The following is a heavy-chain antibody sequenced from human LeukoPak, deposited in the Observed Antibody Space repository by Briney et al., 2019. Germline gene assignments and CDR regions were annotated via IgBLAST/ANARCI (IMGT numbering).Heavy chain of an antibody. CDR3: ARGLGYCSSTSCYGGVYYYYMDV. Sequence: SETLSLTCTVSGGSISSHYWSWIRQPPGKGLEWIGYIYYSGSTNYNPSLKSRVTISVDTSKNQFSLKLSSVTAADTAVYYCARGLGYCSSTSCYGGVYYYYMDVWGKGTTVTVSS. CDR2: IYYSGST. J-gene: IGHJ6*03. D-gene: IGHD2-2*01. V-gene: IGHV4-59*11. CDR1: GGSISSHY.